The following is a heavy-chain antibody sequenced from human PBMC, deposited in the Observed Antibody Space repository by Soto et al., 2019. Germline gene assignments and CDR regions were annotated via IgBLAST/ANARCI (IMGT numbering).Heavy chain of an antibody. J-gene: IGHJ5*02. V-gene: IGHV4-59*01. D-gene: IGHD1-26*01. CDR2: VYYSGRA. Sequence: ASETLSLTCSVSGGSLSSYYWTWIRQPPGKGLECIGHVYYSGRANYNPSLKSRVTMSLDTSKSQVSLKLRSVTAADAAVYYCARGPPSPRILGTTRGPWFDPWGQGILVTVSS. CDR3: ARGPPSPRILGTTRGPWFDP. CDR1: GGSLSSYY.